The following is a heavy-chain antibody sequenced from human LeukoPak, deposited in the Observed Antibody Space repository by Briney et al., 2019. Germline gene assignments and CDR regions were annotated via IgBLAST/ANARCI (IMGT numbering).Heavy chain of an antibody. J-gene: IGHJ4*02. V-gene: IGHV3-30-3*02. CDR1: GFTFSNYA. D-gene: IGHD3-10*01. CDR3: ARGYASESYYNGPGY. CDR2: VSDDGSHH. Sequence: GGSLRLSCAASGFTFSNYAIHWVRQAPGKGLDWVAVVSDDGSHHSHADSVKGRFTISRDNSKSTVFLQMNSLRAEDTGVYYCARGYASESYYNGPGYWGQGTLVTVSS.